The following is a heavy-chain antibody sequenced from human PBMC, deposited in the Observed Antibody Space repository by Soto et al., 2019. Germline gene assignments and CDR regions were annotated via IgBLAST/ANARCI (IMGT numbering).Heavy chain of an antibody. CDR3: VRESAPSGPNYLDT. V-gene: IGHV4-30-2*01. J-gene: IGHJ5*02. Sequence: QFLACSVSVGSITRGPSCLDCVCLPPGSCRGCMAYISRSGSTYYNPSLKGRAPVSVDRSKNQFSLKLDSVSAADTAIYYCVRESAPSGPNYLDTWCPGTLVTAPQ. CDR1: VGSITRGPSC. CDR2: ISRSGST. D-gene: IGHD6-13*01.